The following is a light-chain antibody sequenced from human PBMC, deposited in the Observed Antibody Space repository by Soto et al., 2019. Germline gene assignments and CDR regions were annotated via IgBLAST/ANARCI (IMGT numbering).Light chain of an antibody. CDR3: QQYGSSPSWT. Sequence: EIVLTQSPGTLSFSPCERATLSFRASQSVSSSYLAWYQQKPGQAPRLLIYGASSRATVIPDRFSGSGSGTDFTLTISRLEPEDFAVYYCQQYGSSPSWTFGQGTKVDIK. CDR1: QSVSSSY. V-gene: IGKV3-20*01. J-gene: IGKJ1*01. CDR2: GAS.